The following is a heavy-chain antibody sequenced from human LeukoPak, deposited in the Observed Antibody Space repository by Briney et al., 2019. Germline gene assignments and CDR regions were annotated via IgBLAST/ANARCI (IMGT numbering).Heavy chain of an antibody. CDR2: ISGSGGST. CDR1: GFTFSSYG. Sequence: GGSLRLSCAASGFTFSSYGMHWVRQAPGKGLEWVSAISGSGGSTYYADSVKGRFTISRDNSKNTLYLQMNSLRAEDTAVYYCANYYGSGSYFPSWGQGTLVTVSS. CDR3: ANYYGSGSYFPS. J-gene: IGHJ5*02. D-gene: IGHD3-10*01. V-gene: IGHV3-23*01.